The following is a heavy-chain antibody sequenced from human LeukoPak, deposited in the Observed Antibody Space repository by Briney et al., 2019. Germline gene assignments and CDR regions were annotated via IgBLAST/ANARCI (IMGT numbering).Heavy chain of an antibody. V-gene: IGHV3-7*01. Sequence: GGSLRLSCAASGFTFSSYWMSWVRQAPGKGLEWVANIKQDGSEKYYVDSVKGRFTISRDNAKNSLYLQMNSLRAEDTAVYYCAKVLASYYDILTGYYPDYWGQGTLVTVSS. CDR1: GFTFSSYW. J-gene: IGHJ4*02. D-gene: IGHD3-9*01. CDR3: AKVLASYYDILTGYYPDY. CDR2: IKQDGSEK.